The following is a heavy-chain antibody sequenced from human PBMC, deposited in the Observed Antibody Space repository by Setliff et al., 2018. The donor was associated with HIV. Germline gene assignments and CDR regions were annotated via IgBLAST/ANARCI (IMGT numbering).Heavy chain of an antibody. CDR1: GGTFSSYA. V-gene: IGHV1-46*01. Sequence: ASVKVSCKASGGTFSSYAISWVRQAPGQGLEWMGIINPGGGSTSYAQKFQGRVTMTSDTSTSTVYMELSSPKSEDTAVYYCARAYSSRWDFDYWGQGTLVTVSS. CDR3: ARAYSSRWDFDY. CDR2: INPGGGST. D-gene: IGHD6-13*01. J-gene: IGHJ4*02.